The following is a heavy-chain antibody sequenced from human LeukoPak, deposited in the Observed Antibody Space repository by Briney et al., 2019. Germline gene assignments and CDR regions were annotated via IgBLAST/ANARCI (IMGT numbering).Heavy chain of an antibody. CDR3: AGASGYCSSTICPLPLDGFNV. J-gene: IGHJ3*01. Sequence: SETLSLTCTVSGGSINNGGYYWSWIRQHPWKGLEWIGYIYYSGNTYYNPSLKSRVTISVDTSKSQFSLNLSSVTAADTAVYYCAGASGYCSSTICPLPLDGFNVWGQGTMVTVSS. CDR1: GGSINNGGYY. CDR2: IYYSGNT. D-gene: IGHD2-2*01. V-gene: IGHV4-31*03.